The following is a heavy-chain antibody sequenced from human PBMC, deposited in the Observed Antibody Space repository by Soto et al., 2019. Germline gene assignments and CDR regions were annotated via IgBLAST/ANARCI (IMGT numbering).Heavy chain of an antibody. CDR2: IYYSGST. CDR1: GVSITSYF. J-gene: IGHJ4*02. CDR3: ARVTLINTVTNQWSFDY. V-gene: IGHV4-59*01. Sequence: PSETLSLTCTVSGVSITSYFWSWIRQPPGKGLEWIGYIYYSGSTNYNPSLKSRVTISVDTSKNQFSLKLSSVTAADTAVYYCARVTLINTVTNQWSFDYWGQGTLVTVSS. D-gene: IGHD4-17*01.